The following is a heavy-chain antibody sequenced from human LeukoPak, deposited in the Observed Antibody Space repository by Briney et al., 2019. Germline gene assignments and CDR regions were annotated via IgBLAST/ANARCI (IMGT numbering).Heavy chain of an antibody. CDR2: GFYSGSA. CDR1: GGSISGSSYY. CDR3: ARLRGAMTPVTSDFDY. D-gene: IGHD4-17*01. J-gene: IGHJ4*02. Sequence: SETLSLTCTVSGGSISGSSYYWAWIRQPPGKGLEWIGSGFYSGSAYYNPSLKSRVAISVDTSKNQFSLNLSSVTAADTAVYYCARLRGAMTPVTSDFDYWGQGTLVTVSS. V-gene: IGHV4-39*01.